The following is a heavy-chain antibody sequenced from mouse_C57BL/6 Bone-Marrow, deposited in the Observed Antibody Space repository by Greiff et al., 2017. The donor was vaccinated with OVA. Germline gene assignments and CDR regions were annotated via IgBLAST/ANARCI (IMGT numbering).Heavy chain of an antibody. J-gene: IGHJ4*01. CDR3: ARHEANWVYYYAMDY. CDR1: GFTFSDYY. V-gene: IGHV5-12*01. D-gene: IGHD4-1*01. CDR2: ISNGGGST. Sequence: EVKLQESGGGLVQPGGSLKLSCAASGFTFSDYYMYWVRQTPEKRLEWVAYISNGGGSTYYPDTVKGRFTISRDNAKNTLYLQMSRLKSEDTAMYYCARHEANWVYYYAMDYWGQGTSVTVSS.